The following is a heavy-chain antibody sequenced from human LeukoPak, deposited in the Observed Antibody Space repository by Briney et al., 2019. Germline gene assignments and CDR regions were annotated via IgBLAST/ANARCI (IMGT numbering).Heavy chain of an antibody. CDR2: IYYSGST. D-gene: IGHD1-26*01. J-gene: IGHJ4*02. CDR3: ARGGRGNYNAPFDY. Sequence: SETLSLTCTVSGGSFSSYYWSWIRQPPGKGLEWIGYIYYSGSTDYNPSLKSRVTISVETSKNQFSLKLTSVTAADTAMYYCARGGRGNYNAPFDYWGQGTLGTVSS. CDR1: GGSFSSYY. V-gene: IGHV4-59*01.